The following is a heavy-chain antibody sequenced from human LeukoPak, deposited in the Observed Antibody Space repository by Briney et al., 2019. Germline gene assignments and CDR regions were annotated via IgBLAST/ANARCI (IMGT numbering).Heavy chain of an antibody. CDR3: ARGRIMITFGGVTPDY. J-gene: IGHJ4*02. CDR2: MNPNSGNT. V-gene: IGHV1-8*03. CDR1: GYTFTSYD. D-gene: IGHD3-16*01. Sequence: ASVKVSCKASGYTFTSYDINWVRQATGQGLEWMGWMNPNSGNTGYAQKFQGRVTTTRNTSISTAYMELSSLRSEDTAVYYCARGRIMITFGGVTPDYWGQGTLVTVSS.